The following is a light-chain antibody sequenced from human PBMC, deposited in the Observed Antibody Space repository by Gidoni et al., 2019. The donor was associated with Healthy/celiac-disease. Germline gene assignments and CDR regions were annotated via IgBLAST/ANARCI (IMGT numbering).Light chain of an antibody. J-gene: IGKJ1*01. CDR2: GAS. CDR3: QQYGSSGWT. CDR1: QSVSSSY. Sequence: DIVLTQSPGTLSLSPGERATLSCRASQSVSSSYLAWYQQEPGQAPRLLIYGASSRAPRIPDRFSGSGSGTDFTLTISRLEPEDFAVYYCQQYGSSGWTFGQGTKVEIK. V-gene: IGKV3-20*01.